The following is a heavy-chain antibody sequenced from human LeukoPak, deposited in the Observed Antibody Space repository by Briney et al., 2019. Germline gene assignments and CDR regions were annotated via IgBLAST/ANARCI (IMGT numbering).Heavy chain of an antibody. CDR2: IYHSGTT. D-gene: IGHD3-22*01. CDR3: AWKYYYDSSGYFYVDQ. CDR1: GYSISSGYY. V-gene: IGHV4-38-2*01. J-gene: IGHJ4*02. Sequence: PSETLSHTCAGSGYSISSGYYWGWIRPSPGKGLEWIGSIYHSGTTYYNPSLKRRVTISIDTSKNQFSLNLNSVTAADTAVYYCAWKYYYDSSGYFYVDQWGQGILDTVSS.